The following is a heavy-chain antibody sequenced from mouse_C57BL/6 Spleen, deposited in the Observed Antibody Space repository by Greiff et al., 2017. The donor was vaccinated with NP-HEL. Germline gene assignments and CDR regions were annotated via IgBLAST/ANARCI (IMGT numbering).Heavy chain of an antibody. Sequence: EVQVVESGGGLVQPGGSLKLSCAASGFTFSDYYMYWVRQTPEKRLEWVAYISNGGGSTYYPDTVKGRFTISRDNAKNTLYLQMSRLKSEDTAMYYCARRDSSYEGCAYWGQGTLVTVSA. CDR3: ARRDSSYEGCAY. CDR2: ISNGGGST. D-gene: IGHD1-1*01. J-gene: IGHJ3*01. V-gene: IGHV5-12*01. CDR1: GFTFSDYY.